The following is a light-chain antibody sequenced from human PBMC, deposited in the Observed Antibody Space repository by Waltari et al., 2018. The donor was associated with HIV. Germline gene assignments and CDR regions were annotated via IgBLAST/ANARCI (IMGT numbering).Light chain of an antibody. J-gene: IGKJ1*01. CDR3: QQYLDWPPWT. V-gene: IGKV3D-15*01. Sequence: EILMTQSPATLSVSPGERATLSCRAGQNIGDRLAWHQQKPGQAPRVLTYCASSRNPRVPARFIGRGSGTEFTLIISRLQSEDVAVYYCQQYLDWPPWTFGQGTKVEI. CDR1: QNIGDR. CDR2: CAS.